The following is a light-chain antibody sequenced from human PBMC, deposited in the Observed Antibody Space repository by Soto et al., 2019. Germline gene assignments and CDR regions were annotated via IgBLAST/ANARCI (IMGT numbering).Light chain of an antibody. Sequence: EIVVTQSQGTLSLSPGERATLSCRASQSVSSAYLAWYQQKPGQAPRLLISGASSRATGIPDRFSGSGSGTDFTLTISRLEPEDFEVYFCQQYGGSPPITFGQGTRLDIK. J-gene: IGKJ5*01. CDR3: QQYGGSPPIT. CDR1: QSVSSAY. CDR2: GAS. V-gene: IGKV3-20*01.